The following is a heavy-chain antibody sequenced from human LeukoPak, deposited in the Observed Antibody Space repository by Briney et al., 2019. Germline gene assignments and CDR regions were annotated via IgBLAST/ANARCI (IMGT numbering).Heavy chain of an antibody. Sequence: ASVKVSCKASGDTFTDYYTHWVRQAPRQGLEWMGWINPNSGDTKYAQKFQGWVTMTRDTSTSTAYMELSSLKSDGTAMYYCARGDAFDIWGQGTLVTISS. J-gene: IGHJ3*02. CDR2: INPNSGDT. CDR1: GDTFTDYY. V-gene: IGHV1-2*04. CDR3: ARGDAFDI.